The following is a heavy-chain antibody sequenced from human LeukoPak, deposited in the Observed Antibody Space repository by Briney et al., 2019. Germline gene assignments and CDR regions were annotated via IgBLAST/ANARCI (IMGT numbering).Heavy chain of an antibody. CDR3: TKAYCNGGGCYEHDY. Sequence: GGSLRRSCSASGFNFSNYAMTWVRQAPGKGLEWVSSISGSGGDTYYADSVKGRFTISRDNSKNTLYLQMNSLGGEDTAVYYCTKAYCNGGGCYEHDYWGQGTLVTVSS. D-gene: IGHD2-15*01. CDR1: GFNFSNYA. V-gene: IGHV3-23*01. CDR2: ISGSGGDT. J-gene: IGHJ4*02.